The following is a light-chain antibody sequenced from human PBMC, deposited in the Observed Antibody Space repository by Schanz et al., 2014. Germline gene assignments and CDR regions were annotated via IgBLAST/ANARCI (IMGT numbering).Light chain of an antibody. CDR1: GSDVAGYNY. CDR2: NVD. V-gene: IGLV2-11*01. J-gene: IGLJ2*01. Sequence: QSALTQPRSVSGSPGQSVNISCSGTGSDVAGYNYVSWYQQHPGKAPKLIIYNVDKRPSGVPDRFSGSKSGNTASLTVSGLQAEDEADYYCSSYAGSNNMVFGGGTKLTVL. CDR3: SSYAGSNNMV.